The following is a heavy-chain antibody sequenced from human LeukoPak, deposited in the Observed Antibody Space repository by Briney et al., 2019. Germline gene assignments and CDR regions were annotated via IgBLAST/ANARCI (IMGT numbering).Heavy chain of an antibody. D-gene: IGHD1-26*01. CDR2: IKQDGSEK. V-gene: IGHV3-7*03. J-gene: IGHJ4*02. CDR1: GFTFSSYW. Sequence: GGSLRLFCVVCGFTFSSYWMSGVRQAPGKGRVGVADIKQDGSEKYYVDSVKGGFTISRDNAKNSLYLQMNSLRAEDTAVYYCATGKQWGYWGQGTLVTVSS. CDR3: ATGKQWGY.